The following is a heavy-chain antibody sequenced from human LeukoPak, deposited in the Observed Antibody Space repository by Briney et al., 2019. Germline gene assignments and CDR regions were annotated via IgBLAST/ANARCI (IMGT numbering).Heavy chain of an antibody. J-gene: IGHJ4*02. V-gene: IGHV1-18*01. CDR1: GYTFTSYG. Sequence: GASVKVSCKASGYTFTSYGISGVRQAPGQGLEWMGWISAYNGNTNYAQKLQGRVTMTTDTSTSTAYMELKSLSSDHTAVYYCAGGGGYYYDSSGYDYWGQGTLVTVSS. D-gene: IGHD3-22*01. CDR3: AGGGGYYYDSSGYDY. CDR2: ISAYNGNT.